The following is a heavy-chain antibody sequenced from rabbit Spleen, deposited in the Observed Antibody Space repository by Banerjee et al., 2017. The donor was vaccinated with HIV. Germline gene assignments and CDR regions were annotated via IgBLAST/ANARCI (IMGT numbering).Heavy chain of an antibody. CDR2: IDAGSSGFT. Sequence: QEQLEESGGDLVKPGASLTLTCTASGFSFNSVHWIYWVRQAPGKGLEWIACIDAGSSGFTYFATWAKGRFTISKTSSTTVTLQMTRLTAADTATYFCARDTASSFSTYGMDLWGPGTLVTVS. CDR3: ARDTASSFSTYGMDL. D-gene: IGHD8-1*01. CDR1: GFSFNSVHW. J-gene: IGHJ6*01. V-gene: IGHV1S45*01.